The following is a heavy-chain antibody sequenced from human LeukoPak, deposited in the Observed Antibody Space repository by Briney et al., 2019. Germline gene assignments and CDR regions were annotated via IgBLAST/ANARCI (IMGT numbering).Heavy chain of an antibody. D-gene: IGHD3-22*01. CDR3: ARLLDYYDTTGYLGGTQGWFDP. CDR1: GYTFTNYF. V-gene: IGHV1-46*01. J-gene: IGHJ5*02. CDR2: INPSGGST. Sequence: ASVKVSCRASGYTFTNYFMHWVRQAPGLGLEWMGVINPSGGSTTYAQTFQGRVTMTSDTSTSTLYMELSGLRFEDTAVYYCARLLDYYDTTGYLGGTQGWFDPWGQGTLVTVSS.